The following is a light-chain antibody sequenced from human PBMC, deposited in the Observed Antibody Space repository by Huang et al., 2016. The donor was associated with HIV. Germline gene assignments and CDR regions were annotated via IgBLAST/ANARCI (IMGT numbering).Light chain of an antibody. CDR3: QQYYNWPPRYT. V-gene: IGKV3-15*01. CDR2: AAS. Sequence: EIVMTQSPATLSVSPGERATLSCRASQSVDSNLAWYQLQPDEAPRLVIYAASTRATGIPPRFSGSGSGTEFTLTITSLQSEDFAVYCCQQYYNWPPRYTFGQGTKLEIK. CDR1: QSVDSN. J-gene: IGKJ2*01.